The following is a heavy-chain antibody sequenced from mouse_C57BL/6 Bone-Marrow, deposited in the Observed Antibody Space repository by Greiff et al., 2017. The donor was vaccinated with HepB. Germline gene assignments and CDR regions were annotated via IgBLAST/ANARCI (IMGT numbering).Heavy chain of an antibody. Sequence: QVQLQQSGAELVKPGASVKLSCKASGYTFTSYWMHWVKQRPGQGLEWIGMIHPNSGSTNYNEKFKSKATLTVDKSSSTAYMQLSSLTSEDSAVYYCARDGYYGTQFAYWGQGTLVTVSA. CDR3: ARDGYYGTQFAY. J-gene: IGHJ3*01. V-gene: IGHV1-64*01. CDR1: GYTFTSYW. D-gene: IGHD1-1*01. CDR2: IHPNSGST.